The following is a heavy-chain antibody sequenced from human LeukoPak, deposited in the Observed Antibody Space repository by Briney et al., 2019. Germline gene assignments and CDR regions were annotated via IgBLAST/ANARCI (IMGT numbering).Heavy chain of an antibody. CDR2: IYHSGST. Sequence: SQTLSLTCTVSGGSISSGGYYWGWIRQPPGKGLEWIGSIYHSGSTYYNPSLKSRVTISVDTSKNQFPLKLSSVTAADTAVYYCARGGGAVTTYAFDIWGQGTMVTVSS. CDR3: ARGGGAVTTYAFDI. V-gene: IGHV4-39*06. J-gene: IGHJ3*02. CDR1: GGSISSGGYY. D-gene: IGHD4-11*01.